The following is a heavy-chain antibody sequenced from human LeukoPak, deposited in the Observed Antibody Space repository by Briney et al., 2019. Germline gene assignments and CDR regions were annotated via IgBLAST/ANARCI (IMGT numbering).Heavy chain of an antibody. CDR1: GFTFSSYS. CDR3: AVAYYYGSGDAFDI. Sequence: PGGSLRLSCAASGFTFSSYSMNWVRQAPGKGLEWVSSITSSSSYIYYADSVKGRFTSSRDNAKNSLYLQMNSLRAEDTAVYYCAVAYYYGSGDAFDIWGQGTKVTVSS. J-gene: IGHJ3*02. CDR2: ITSSSSYI. D-gene: IGHD3-10*01. V-gene: IGHV3-21*01.